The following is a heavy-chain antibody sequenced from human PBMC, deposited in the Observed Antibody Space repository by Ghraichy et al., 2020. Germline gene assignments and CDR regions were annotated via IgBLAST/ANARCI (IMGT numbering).Heavy chain of an antibody. CDR3: ARTGWDVYFDY. CDR1: GGSISSYY. Sequence: SETLSLTCTVSGGSISSYYWSWIRQPAGKGLEWIGRIYTSGSTNYNPSLRSRVTISIDTSKNQFYLKLNSVTAADTAVYYCARTGWDVYFDYWGQGTLVTVSS. CDR2: IYTSGST. J-gene: IGHJ4*02. D-gene: IGHD2-8*01. V-gene: IGHV4-4*07.